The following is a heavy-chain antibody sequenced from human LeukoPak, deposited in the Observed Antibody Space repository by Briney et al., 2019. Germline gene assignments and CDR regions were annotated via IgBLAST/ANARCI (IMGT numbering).Heavy chain of an antibody. CDR1: GFIVSTNY. Sequence: PGGSLRLSCAASGFIVSTNYMSWVRQAPGKGLEWVSAISGSGGSTYYADSVKGRFTISRDNSKNTLYLQMNSLRAEDTAVYYCAKGGDPYYYYYYMDVWGKGTTVTVSS. D-gene: IGHD3-16*01. V-gene: IGHV3-23*01. J-gene: IGHJ6*03. CDR2: ISGSGGST. CDR3: AKGGDPYYYYYYMDV.